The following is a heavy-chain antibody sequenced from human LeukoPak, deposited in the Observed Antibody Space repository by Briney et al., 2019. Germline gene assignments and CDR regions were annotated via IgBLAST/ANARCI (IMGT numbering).Heavy chain of an antibody. V-gene: IGHV3-23*01. D-gene: IGHD5-24*01. CDR2: ISGSGGTT. CDR3: AKERDGYNPFDD. CDR1: GFTFSSYA. Sequence: LAGGSLRLSCAASGFTFSSYAMSWVRQAPGKGLEWVSGISGSGGTTNYADSVKGRFTISRDNSKNTLYLQMNSLRADDTAVYYCAKERDGYNPFDDWGQGTLVTVSS. J-gene: IGHJ4*02.